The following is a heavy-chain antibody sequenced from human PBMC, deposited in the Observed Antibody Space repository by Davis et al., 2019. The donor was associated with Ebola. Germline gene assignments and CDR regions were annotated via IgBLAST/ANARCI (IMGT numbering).Heavy chain of an antibody. CDR2: INWNGGST. J-gene: IGHJ4*02. D-gene: IGHD7-27*01. CDR3: AATGVEYLDY. CDR1: GFTFADYG. Sequence: PGGSLRLSCAASGFTFADYGMSWVRQAPGKGLEWVSGINWNGGSTGYADSVEGRFTISRDNAKNSLYLQMNSLRAEDTAVYYCAATGVEYLDYWGQGTLVTVSS. V-gene: IGHV3-20*04.